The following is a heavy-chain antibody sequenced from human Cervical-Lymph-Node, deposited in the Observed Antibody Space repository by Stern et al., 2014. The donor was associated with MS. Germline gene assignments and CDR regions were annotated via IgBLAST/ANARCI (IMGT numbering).Heavy chain of an antibody. CDR1: GGSISSYY. V-gene: IGHV4-59*01. Sequence: QVQLXXSGPGLVKPSETLSLTCTVSGGSISSYYWSWIRQPPGKGLEWIGYIYYSGSTNYNPSLKSRVTISVDTSKNQFSLKLSSVTAADTAVYYCAREGPGDAAVWYWGQGTLVTVSS. CDR2: IYYSGST. J-gene: IGHJ4*02. D-gene: IGHD6-19*01. CDR3: AREGPGDAAVWY.